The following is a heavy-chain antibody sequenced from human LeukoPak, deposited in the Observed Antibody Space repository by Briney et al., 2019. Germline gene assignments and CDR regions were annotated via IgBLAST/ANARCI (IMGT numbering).Heavy chain of an antibody. V-gene: IGHV3-7*01. J-gene: IGHJ5*02. D-gene: IGHD3-10*01. CDR2: INEDGSQK. Sequence: GGSLRLSCEASGFRFSYFWMSWVRQAPGKGLEWVANINEDGSQKYYVDSVKGRFTISRDNTKKLVFLQMNSLRVEDTAVYYCAKDYSKTSYYGSGTYYRPNWFDPWGQGTLVTVSS. CDR3: AKDYSKTSYYGSGTYYRPNWFDP. CDR1: GFRFSYFW.